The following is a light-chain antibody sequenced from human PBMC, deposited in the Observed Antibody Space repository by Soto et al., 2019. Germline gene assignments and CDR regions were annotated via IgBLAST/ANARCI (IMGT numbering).Light chain of an antibody. V-gene: IGLV2-8*01. J-gene: IGLJ3*02. CDR3: CSYEVSNTWV. CDR2: DVS. Sequence: QSALTQPPSTSGSPGQSVTISCTGTSSDIGGYDFVSWYQHHPGKAPKLMIFDVSKRPSGVPDRFSGSKSGNTASLTVSGLQAEDEANYYCCSYEVSNTWVFGGGTKLTVL. CDR1: SSDIGGYDF.